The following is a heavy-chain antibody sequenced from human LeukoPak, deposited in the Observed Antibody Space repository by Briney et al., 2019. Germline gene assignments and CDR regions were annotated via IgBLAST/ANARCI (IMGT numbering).Heavy chain of an antibody. CDR2: ISNSGYSA. CDR3: AKASSDYDKFPFFDY. Sequence: QSGGSLRLSCAASGFTFSSYAMSWARQAPGKGLEWVSGISNSGYSALYADSVKGRFTISRDSSKKTLYLQMDSLRAEDAAVYYCAKASSDYDKFPFFDYWGQGTPVTVSS. V-gene: IGHV3-23*01. J-gene: IGHJ4*02. CDR1: GFTFSSYA. D-gene: IGHD5-12*01.